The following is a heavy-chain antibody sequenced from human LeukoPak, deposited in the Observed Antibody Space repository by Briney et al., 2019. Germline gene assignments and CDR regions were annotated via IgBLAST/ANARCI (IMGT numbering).Heavy chain of an antibody. V-gene: IGHV4-34*01. J-gene: IGHJ4*02. CDR2: INHSGST. D-gene: IGHD1-26*01. CDR1: GGSFSGYY. Sequence: PSETLPLACAVYGGSFSGYYWSWIRQPPGKGLEWIGEINHSGSTNYNPSLKSRVTISVDTSKNQFSLKLSSVTAADTAVYYCARGLIVGATPFDYWGQGTLVTVSS. CDR3: ARGLIVGATPFDY.